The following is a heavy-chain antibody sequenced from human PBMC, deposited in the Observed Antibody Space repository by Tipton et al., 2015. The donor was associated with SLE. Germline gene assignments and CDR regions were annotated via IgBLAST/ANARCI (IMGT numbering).Heavy chain of an antibody. D-gene: IGHD1-14*01. CDR2: IYYSGST. CDR1: GGSITNINDY. CDR3: ARRIKVGIRGLDV. J-gene: IGHJ6*02. V-gene: IGHV4-39*07. Sequence: LRLSCSVSGGSITNINDYWGWIRQPPGKGLEWIGSIYYSGSTYYNPSLKSRVALSLDTAKNQFSLNVTSVTAADTGMYYCARRIKVGIRGLDVWGQGTTVIVSS.